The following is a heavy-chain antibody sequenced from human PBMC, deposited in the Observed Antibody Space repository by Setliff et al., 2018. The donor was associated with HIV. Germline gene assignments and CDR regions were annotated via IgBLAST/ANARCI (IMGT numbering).Heavy chain of an antibody. D-gene: IGHD6-19*01. V-gene: IGHV3-7*03. CDR3: AKNLYRSPWSPLDY. CDR2: ISPDGRQK. CDR1: GFNFGYYW. J-gene: IGHJ4*02. Sequence: GGSLRLSCAASGFNFGYYWMSWVRQTPGKGLEWVTNISPDGRQKGYVDSVRGRFTISRDNAKNSVYLQMDSLRPEDTAFYYCAKNLYRSPWSPLDYWGQGTLVTVSS.